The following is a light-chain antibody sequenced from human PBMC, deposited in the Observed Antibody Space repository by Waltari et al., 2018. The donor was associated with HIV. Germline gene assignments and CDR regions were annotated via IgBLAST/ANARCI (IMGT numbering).Light chain of an antibody. J-gene: IGKJ2*01. CDR2: EAS. Sequence: DIQMTQSPSPLSASVGERVIITCRASPSINNRLAWYQQKPGETPNLLMHEASKLESGVPSRFIGTGSGTEFTLTINGLQPDDIATYYCQQYNRYPYTFGQGTKLEIK. CDR1: PSINNR. CDR3: QQYNRYPYT. V-gene: IGKV1-5*01.